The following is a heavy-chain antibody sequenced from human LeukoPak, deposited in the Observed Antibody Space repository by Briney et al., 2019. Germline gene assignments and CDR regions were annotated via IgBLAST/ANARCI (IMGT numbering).Heavy chain of an antibody. Sequence: QSGGSLRLSCAASGFTFSSYAMSWVRQAPGKGLEWVSAISGSGGSTYYADSVKGRFTISRDNSKYTLYLQVNSLRAEDTAVYYCAREYCSGTSCPKPYYYYYYMDVWGKGTTVTVSS. CDR1: GFTFSSYA. D-gene: IGHD2-2*01. J-gene: IGHJ6*03. V-gene: IGHV3-23*01. CDR3: AREYCSGTSCPKPYYYYYYMDV. CDR2: ISGSGGST.